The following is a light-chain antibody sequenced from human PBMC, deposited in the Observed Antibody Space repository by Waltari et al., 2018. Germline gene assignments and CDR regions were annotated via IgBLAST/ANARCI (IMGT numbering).Light chain of an antibody. Sequence: ETVMTQSPGTLSVSPGDRVTLSCRASQSVSSELAWYQQKPGQTPRLLIYGASTGVTAIPARFSGSGSGTEFTLTISSLQSEDSAVYFCQQFNTGYSFGQGTKLEI. CDR1: QSVSSE. J-gene: IGKJ2*01. V-gene: IGKV3-15*01. CDR3: QQFNTGYS. CDR2: GAS.